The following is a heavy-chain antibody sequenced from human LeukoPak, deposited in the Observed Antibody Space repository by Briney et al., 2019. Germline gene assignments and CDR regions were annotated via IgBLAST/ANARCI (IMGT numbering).Heavy chain of an antibody. J-gene: IGHJ6*02. CDR1: GFTVSSNY. Sequence: GGSLRLSCAASGFTVSSNYMSWVRQAPGKGLEWVSVIYSGGSTNYADSVKGRFTMSRDNSKNTLYLQMNSLRAEDMAVYYCARDRVLWLYGDYGMDVWGQGTTVTVSS. D-gene: IGHD3-10*01. CDR2: IYSGGST. V-gene: IGHV3-66*01. CDR3: ARDRVLWLYGDYGMDV.